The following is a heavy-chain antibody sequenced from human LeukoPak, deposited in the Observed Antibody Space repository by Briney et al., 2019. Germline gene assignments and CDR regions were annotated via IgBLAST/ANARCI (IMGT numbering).Heavy chain of an antibody. CDR2: TNQEGSEK. CDR3: ARDPKWLDY. V-gene: IGHV3-7*01. J-gene: IGHJ4*02. Sequence: PGGSLRLSCVTSGFTFTNYAMSWVRQAPGKGLEWVANTNQEGSEKYYVDSVKGRFTISKDNAKNSLYLQMNSLRAEDTAVYYCARDPKWLDYWGQGTLVTVSS. D-gene: IGHD5-12*01. CDR1: GFTFTNYA.